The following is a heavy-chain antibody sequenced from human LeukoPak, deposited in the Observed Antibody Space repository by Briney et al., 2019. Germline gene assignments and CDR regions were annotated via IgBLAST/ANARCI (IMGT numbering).Heavy chain of an antibody. CDR2: ISYDGSNK. CDR3: AKEDGIMALDY. D-gene: IGHD2-8*01. Sequence: PGRSLRLSCAASGFTFSSYGMHWVRQAPGKGLEWVAVISYDGSNKYYADSVKGRFTISRDNSKNTLYLQMNSLRAEDTAVYYCAKEDGIMALDYWGQGTLVTVSS. V-gene: IGHV3-30*18. J-gene: IGHJ4*02. CDR1: GFTFSSYG.